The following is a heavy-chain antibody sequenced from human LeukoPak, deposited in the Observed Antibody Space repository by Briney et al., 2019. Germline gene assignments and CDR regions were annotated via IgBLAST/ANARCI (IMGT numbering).Heavy chain of an antibody. D-gene: IGHD3-16*02. J-gene: IGHJ4*02. CDR2: IYSGGST. CDR1: GFTFSSYS. Sequence: PGGSLRLSCAASGFTFSSYSMNWVRQAPGKGLEWVSVIYSGGSTYYADSVKGRFTISRDNSKNTLYLQMNSLRAEDTAVYYCARYKAQYDYVWGSYRYHFDYWGQGTLVTVSS. V-gene: IGHV3-53*01. CDR3: ARYKAQYDYVWGSYRYHFDY.